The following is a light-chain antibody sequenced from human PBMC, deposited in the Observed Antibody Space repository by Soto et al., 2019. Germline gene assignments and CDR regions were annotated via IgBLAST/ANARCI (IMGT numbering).Light chain of an antibody. V-gene: IGKV2-28*01. CDR2: LGS. CDR1: QSLLHSNGYNY. CDR3: MQAIQTPFT. Sequence: DIVMTQSPLSLPVTPGEPASISCRSTQSLLHSNGYNYLDWYLQKPGQSPRLLIYLGSNRASGVPDRFSGSGSSTDITLKISRVEAEDVWAYYCMQAIQTPFTFGPGTKVDIK. J-gene: IGKJ3*01.